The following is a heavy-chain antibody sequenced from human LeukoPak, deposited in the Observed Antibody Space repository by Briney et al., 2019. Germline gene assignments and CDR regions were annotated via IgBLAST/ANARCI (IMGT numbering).Heavy chain of an antibody. CDR3: AKTSGATPYYYYMDV. D-gene: IGHD3-10*01. V-gene: IGHV3-23*01. CDR2: LSASGGIT. Sequence: GGSLRLSCAASGFAFSSYAMSWVRQAPGKGLEWVSGLSASGGITYYADSVKGRFTISRDNSKNKLYLQMNSLRAEDTAVYYCAKTSGATPYYYYMDVWDKGDTVTVSS. CDR1: GFAFSSYA. J-gene: IGHJ6*03.